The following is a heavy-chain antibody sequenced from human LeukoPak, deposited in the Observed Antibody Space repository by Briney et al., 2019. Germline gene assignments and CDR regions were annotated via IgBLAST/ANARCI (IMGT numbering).Heavy chain of an antibody. CDR2: INPNSGGT. D-gene: IGHD5-18*01. Sequence: ASVKVSCKASGYTFTGYYMHWVRQAPGQGLEWMGWINPNSGGTNYAQKFQGRVTMTRDTSFSTAYMELSRLRSDDTAVYYCARGYSYENYYYYYMDVWGKGTMVTVSS. CDR1: GYTFTGYY. CDR3: ARGYSYENYYYYYMDV. J-gene: IGHJ6*03. V-gene: IGHV1-2*02.